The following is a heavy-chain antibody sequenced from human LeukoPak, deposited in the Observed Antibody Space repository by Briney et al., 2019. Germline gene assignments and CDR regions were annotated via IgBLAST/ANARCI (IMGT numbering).Heavy chain of an antibody. CDR2: ISYDGSDK. Sequence: GGSLRLSCAASGFTFSSSGMHWVRQAPGKGLEWVAVISYDGSDKYYADSVKGRFTISRDNSKNTLYLQMNSLRAEDTAVYYCAKTPSGDRSGQIDYWGQGTLVTVSS. D-gene: IGHD3-22*01. CDR3: AKTPSGDRSGQIDY. J-gene: IGHJ4*02. V-gene: IGHV3-30*18. CDR1: GFTFSSSG.